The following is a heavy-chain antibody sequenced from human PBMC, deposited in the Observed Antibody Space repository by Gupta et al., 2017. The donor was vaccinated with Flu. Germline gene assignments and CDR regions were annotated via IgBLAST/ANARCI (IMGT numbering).Heavy chain of an antibody. CDR1: DGSFTGYY. V-gene: IGHV4-34*02. D-gene: IGHD3-10*01. J-gene: IGHJ5*02. CDR3: ARRGRGRGDL. Sequence: QGQLQQCGAGLLKPSATLSLTCGVPDGSFTGYYWTWIRRPPGKGLEWIGEMSPSGGTNYTTSLMSRVTISVDTSKNQFSLRMKSVSAADTAVYFWARRGRGRGDLWGQGTAVTVSS. CDR2: MSPSGGT.